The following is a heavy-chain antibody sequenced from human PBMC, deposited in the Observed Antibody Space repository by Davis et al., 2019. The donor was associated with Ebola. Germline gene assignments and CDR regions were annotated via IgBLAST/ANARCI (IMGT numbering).Heavy chain of an antibody. Sequence: SVKVSCKASGGTFSSYAISWVRQAPGQGLEWMGGIIPIFGTANYAQKFQGRVTITADKSTSTAYMELSSLRSEDTAVYYCARVDLRGVYCSGGSCSYYYGMDVWGQGTTVTVSS. CDR2: IIPIFGTA. V-gene: IGHV1-69*06. CDR3: ARVDLRGVYCSGGSCSYYYGMDV. CDR1: GGTFSSYA. D-gene: IGHD2-15*01. J-gene: IGHJ6*02.